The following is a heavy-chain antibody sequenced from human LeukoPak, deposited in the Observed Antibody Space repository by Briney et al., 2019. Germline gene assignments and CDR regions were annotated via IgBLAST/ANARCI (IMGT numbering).Heavy chain of an antibody. J-gene: IGHJ2*01. Sequence: PGTSLRLSCAASGFTFSSYGMHWVRQAPGKGLEWVAVISYDGSNKFYADFVKGRFTISRDNSKNTMFLQMNSVRPDDTAVFYCAKLAPGSWNRGLDVWGRGTLVSVSS. V-gene: IGHV3-30*18. CDR2: ISYDGSNK. CDR1: GFTFSSYG. CDR3: AKLAPGSWNRGLDV. D-gene: IGHD1-1*01.